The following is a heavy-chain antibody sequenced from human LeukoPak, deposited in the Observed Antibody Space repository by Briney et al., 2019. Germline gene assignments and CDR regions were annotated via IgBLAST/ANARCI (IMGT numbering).Heavy chain of an antibody. CDR2: IIPIFGTA. V-gene: IGHV1-69*13. D-gene: IGHD5-18*01. CDR3: ARGWIQLWLSS. CDR1: GGTFSSYA. J-gene: IGHJ4*02. Sequence: SVKVSCKGSGGTFSSYAISGVRQAPGQGLEWVGGIIPIFGTANYAQKFYGRVTITADESTSTAYMELSSLRSEDTAVYYCARGWIQLWLSSWGQGTLVTVSS.